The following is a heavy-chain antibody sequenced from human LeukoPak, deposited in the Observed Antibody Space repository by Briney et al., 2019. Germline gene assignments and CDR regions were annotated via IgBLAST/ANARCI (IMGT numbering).Heavy chain of an antibody. Sequence: KTSETLSLPCTVSGGFITAYYGSWIRQSTGKGLEWIGYVYYSGSTESNPSLRSRVTISLEMSKHQFSLSRTSVTAADTAVYYCASNTGTVFDYWGQGVLVTVSS. CDR2: VYYSGST. CDR1: GGFITAYY. V-gene: IGHV4-59*01. D-gene: IGHD7-27*01. CDR3: ASNTGTVFDY. J-gene: IGHJ4*02.